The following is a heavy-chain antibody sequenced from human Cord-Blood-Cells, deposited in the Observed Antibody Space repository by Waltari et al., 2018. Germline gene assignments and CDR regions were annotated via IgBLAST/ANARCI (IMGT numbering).Heavy chain of an antibody. J-gene: IGHJ3*02. CDR1: GFTFSRYE. CDR3: ARTNWVDAFDI. V-gene: IGHV3-48*03. Sequence: VQLVESGGGLVQPGGSLRLACAASGFTFSRYEMNWVRQAPGKGLEWVSYISSSGSTIYYADSVKGRFTISRDNAKNSLYLQMNSLRAEDTAVYYCARTNWVDAFDIWGQGTMVTDSS. CDR2: ISSSGSTI. D-gene: IGHD7-27*01.